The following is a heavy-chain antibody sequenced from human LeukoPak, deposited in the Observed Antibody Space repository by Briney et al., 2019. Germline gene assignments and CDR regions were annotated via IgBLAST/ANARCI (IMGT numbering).Heavy chain of an antibody. Sequence: GRSLRLSCAASGFTFSSYGMHWVRQAPGKGLEWVAVISYDGSNKYYADSVKGRFTISRDNSKNTLYLQMNSLRTEDTAVYYCARGADDYWSGVKYWGQGTLVTVSS. CDR2: ISYDGSNK. CDR3: ARGADDYWSGVKY. CDR1: GFTFSSYG. V-gene: IGHV3-30*03. D-gene: IGHD5-24*01. J-gene: IGHJ4*02.